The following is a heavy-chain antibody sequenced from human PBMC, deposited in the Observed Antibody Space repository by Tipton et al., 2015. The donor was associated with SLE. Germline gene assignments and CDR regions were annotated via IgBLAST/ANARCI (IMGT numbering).Heavy chain of an antibody. Sequence: GSLRLSCAASGFTFSSYWMSWVRQAPGKGLEWVANIKQDGSEKYYVDSVKGRFTISRDNAKNSLYLQMNSLRAEDTAVYYCARESGYCSGGSCYSGYWGQGTLVTVSS. CDR3: ARESGYCSGGSCYSGY. V-gene: IGHV3-7*01. D-gene: IGHD2-15*01. CDR2: IKQDGSEK. CDR1: GFTFSSYW. J-gene: IGHJ4*02.